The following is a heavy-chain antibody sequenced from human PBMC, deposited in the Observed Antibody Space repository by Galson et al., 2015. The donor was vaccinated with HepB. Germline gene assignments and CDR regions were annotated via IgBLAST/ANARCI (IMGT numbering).Heavy chain of an antibody. V-gene: IGHV3-30-3*01. Sequence: SLRLSCAASGFTFSTYAMHWVRQAPGEGLEWVAVISYDGSIKYYADSVKGRFTISRDNSKNTLFLQMDSLTAEDTALYYCARGPGYGVVIALYNWFDPWGQGTLVTVSS. CDR3: ARGPGYGVVIALYNWFDP. CDR1: GFTFSTYA. J-gene: IGHJ5*02. D-gene: IGHD2-21*01. CDR2: ISYDGSIK.